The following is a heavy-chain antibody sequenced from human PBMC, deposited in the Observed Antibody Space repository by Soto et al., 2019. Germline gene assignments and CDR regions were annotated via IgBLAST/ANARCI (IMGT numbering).Heavy chain of an antibody. CDR1: GFTFSSYS. Sequence: PGGSLRLSCAASGFTFSSYSMNWVRQAPGKGLEWVSDIRSSSSTIYYADSVKGRFTISRDNSKNTLYLQMNSLRAEDTAVYYCAKDFLRYCSSASCSFFDYWGQGTLVTVSS. D-gene: IGHD2-2*01. V-gene: IGHV3-48*01. CDR2: IRSSSSTI. CDR3: AKDFLRYCSSASCSFFDY. J-gene: IGHJ4*02.